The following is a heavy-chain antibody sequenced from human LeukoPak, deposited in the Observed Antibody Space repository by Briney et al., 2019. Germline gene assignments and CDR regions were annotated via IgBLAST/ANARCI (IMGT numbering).Heavy chain of an antibody. J-gene: IGHJ4*02. CDR2: ISNYNGNT. Sequence: ASVKVSCKASGYTLSSYGISWVRQAPGQGLEWMGWISNYNGNTKYAQKFQGRVTMTTDTSTSTAYMELRSLRSDDTAVYYCAGDRGGGYDPQVHYWGQGTLVTVSS. D-gene: IGHD5-12*01. CDR1: GYTLSSYG. CDR3: AGDRGGGYDPQVHY. V-gene: IGHV1-18*01.